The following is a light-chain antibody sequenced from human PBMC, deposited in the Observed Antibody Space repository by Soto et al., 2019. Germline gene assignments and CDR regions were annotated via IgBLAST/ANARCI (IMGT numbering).Light chain of an antibody. V-gene: IGKV3-20*01. Sequence: EIVLTQSPCTRSFAPGERATLACGVMQSISSNSFAWSQHKPGQAPRLLIYDASSKATGTPDRFSGSGSGTDFTLTISRLEPEDFAVYYCQYYGSSHSNTFGQGTLLEI. J-gene: IGKJ5*01. CDR1: QSISSNS. CDR3: QYYGSSHSNT. CDR2: DAS.